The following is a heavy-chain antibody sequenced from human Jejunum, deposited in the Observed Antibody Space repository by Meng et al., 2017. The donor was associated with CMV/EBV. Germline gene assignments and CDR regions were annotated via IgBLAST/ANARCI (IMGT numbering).Heavy chain of an antibody. J-gene: IGHJ5*02. Sequence: QVQLVQSGSGVKKPGASVKVSCKASGYTFTNYGMNWVRQAPGQGLEWMGRINPNSGGTNYTQKFQGRVTMTRDTSISTAYMELSRLRSDDTAVYYCAHQAVAGTRGWFDPWGQGTLVTVSS. CDR3: AHQAVAGTRGWFDP. CDR1: GYTFTNYG. CDR2: INPNSGGT. D-gene: IGHD6-19*01. V-gene: IGHV1-2*06.